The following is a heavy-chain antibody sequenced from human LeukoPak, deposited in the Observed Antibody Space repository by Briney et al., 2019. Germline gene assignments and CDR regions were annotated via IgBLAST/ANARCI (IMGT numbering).Heavy chain of an antibody. CDR1: GFTFSSYA. J-gene: IGHJ3*02. CDR3: SKPSSQGRYFDRYVFDI. Sequence: GGSLRLSCAASGFTFSSYAMSWVRQAPGKGLELVSAISGSGGSRYYADSVKGRFTISRGNSKNTLYLQMNSLGAEDTAVYYCSKPSSQGRYFDRYVFDIWGQGKMVTVSS. CDR2: ISGSGGSR. V-gene: IGHV3-23*01. D-gene: IGHD3-9*01.